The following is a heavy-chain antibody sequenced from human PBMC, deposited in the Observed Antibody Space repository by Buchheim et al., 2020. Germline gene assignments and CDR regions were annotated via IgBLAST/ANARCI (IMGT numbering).Heavy chain of an antibody. CDR2: ISYDGSNK. J-gene: IGHJ4*02. Sequence: QVQLVESGGGVVQPGRSLRLSCAASGFTFSSYGMHWVRQAPGKGLEWVAVISYDGSNKYYADSVKGRFTISRDNSKNTLYLQMNSLRAEDTAVYYCAKDLDSYHDSSGYSPFDYWGQGTL. CDR3: AKDLDSYHDSSGYSPFDY. V-gene: IGHV3-30*18. CDR1: GFTFSSYG. D-gene: IGHD3-22*01.